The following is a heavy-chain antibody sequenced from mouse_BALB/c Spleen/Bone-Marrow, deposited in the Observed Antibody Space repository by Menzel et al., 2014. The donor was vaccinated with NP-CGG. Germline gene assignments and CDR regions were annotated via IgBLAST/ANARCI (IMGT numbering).Heavy chain of an antibody. D-gene: IGHD2-10*01. J-gene: IGHJ4*01. CDR1: GFNIKDTY. CDR2: IDPANGST. Sequence: VQLQQSGAELVKPGASVKLSCTASGFNIKDTYMHWVKQRPEQGLEWIGRIDPANGSTKYDPKFQGKATITADTSSNTAYLQLSSLTPEDTAVYFCARAYYGNYPYAMDYWGQGTSVTVSS. V-gene: IGHV14-3*02. CDR3: ARAYYGNYPYAMDY.